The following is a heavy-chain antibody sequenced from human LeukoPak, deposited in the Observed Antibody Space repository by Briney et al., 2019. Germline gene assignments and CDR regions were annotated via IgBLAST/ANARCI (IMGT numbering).Heavy chain of an antibody. D-gene: IGHD2-15*01. CDR2: SNPNSGGT. J-gene: IGHJ6*03. V-gene: IGHV1-2*02. CDR1: GYTFTANF. CDR3: ARGAGYGGYSRYYMDV. Sequence: ASVKVSCKASGYTFTANFIHWVRQAPGQEVEWMGWSNPNSGGTNYGQKFQARVTMTGDTSISTAYMELNSLRSDDTAVYYCARGAGYGGYSRYYMDVWGKGSTVTVSS.